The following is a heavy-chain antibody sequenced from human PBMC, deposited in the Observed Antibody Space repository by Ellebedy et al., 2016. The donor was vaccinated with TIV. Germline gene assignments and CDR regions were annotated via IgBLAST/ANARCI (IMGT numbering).Heavy chain of an antibody. J-gene: IGHJ4*02. CDR2: IIPIFGTA. Sequence: ASVKVSXKASGGTFSSYAISWVRQAPGQGLEWMGGIIPIFGTANYAQKFQGRVTITADESTSTAYMELSSLRSEDTAVYYCAGAGKQWLAPHGPFDYWGQGTLVTVSS. CDR3: AGAGKQWLAPHGPFDY. D-gene: IGHD6-19*01. V-gene: IGHV1-69*13. CDR1: GGTFSSYA.